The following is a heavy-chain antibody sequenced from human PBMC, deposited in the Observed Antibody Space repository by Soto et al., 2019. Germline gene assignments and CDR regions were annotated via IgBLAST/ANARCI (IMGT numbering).Heavy chain of an antibody. D-gene: IGHD4-17*01. CDR1: AGTFSSYT. CDR3: ATRPLTTAYYYYYGMDV. J-gene: IGHJ6*02. V-gene: IGHV1-69*02. Sequence: QVQLVQSGAEVKKPGSSVKVSCKASAGTFSSYTISWVRQAPGQGLEWMGRIIPILGIANYAQKFQGRVTITADKSTSTAYMELSSLRSEDTAVYYCATRPLTTAYYYYYGMDVWGQGTTVTVSS. CDR2: IIPILGIA.